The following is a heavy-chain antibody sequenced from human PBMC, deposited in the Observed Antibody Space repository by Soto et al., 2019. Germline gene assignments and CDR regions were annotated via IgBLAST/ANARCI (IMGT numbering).Heavy chain of an antibody. D-gene: IGHD3-10*01. CDR3: ARELITMVRGVITPNYYMDV. CDR2: ISSSSSYI. J-gene: IGHJ6*03. Sequence: GGSLRLSCAASGFTFSSHSMNWVRQAPGKGLEWVSSISSSSSYIYYADSVKGRFTISRDNAKNSLYLQMNSLRAEDTAVYYCARELITMVRGVITPNYYMDVWGKGTTVTVSS. V-gene: IGHV3-21*01. CDR1: GFTFSSHS.